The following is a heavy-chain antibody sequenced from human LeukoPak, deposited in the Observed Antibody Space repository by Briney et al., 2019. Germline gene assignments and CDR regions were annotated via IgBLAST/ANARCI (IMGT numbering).Heavy chain of an antibody. Sequence: PGGSLRLSCAASGFTFSSYSMNWVRQAPGKGLEWVSSISSSSSYIYYADSVKGRFTTSRDNAKNSLYLQMNSLRAEDTAVYYCARDRRLGIAVAGTGLDYWGQGTLVTVSS. V-gene: IGHV3-21*01. CDR1: GFTFSSYS. D-gene: IGHD6-19*01. CDR3: ARDRRLGIAVAGTGLDY. J-gene: IGHJ4*02. CDR2: ISSSSSYI.